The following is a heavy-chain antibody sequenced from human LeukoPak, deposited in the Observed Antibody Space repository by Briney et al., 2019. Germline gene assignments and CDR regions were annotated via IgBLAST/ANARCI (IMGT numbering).Heavy chain of an antibody. Sequence: SETLSLTCTVSGGSISSYYWSWIRQPPGKGLEWIGYIYYSGSTNYNPSLKSRVTISVDTSKNQFSLRLSSVTAADSAVYYCARVTGYVMEDYFDYWGQGTLVTVSS. CDR2: IYYSGST. D-gene: IGHD6-13*01. CDR3: ARVTGYVMEDYFDY. J-gene: IGHJ4*02. CDR1: GGSISSYY. V-gene: IGHV4-59*01.